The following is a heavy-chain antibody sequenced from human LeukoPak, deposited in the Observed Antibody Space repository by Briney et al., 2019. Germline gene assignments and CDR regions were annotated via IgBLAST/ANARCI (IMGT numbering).Heavy chain of an antibody. V-gene: IGHV3-23*01. CDR1: GFIFSLHV. Sequence: VGALRLSRVARGFIFSLHVMSSVRPAPGEGVGWVSTSCLESVHIHCADSLQRGVTLSRDNSRNTLDLQMDNLRVDNTAVYYCAKGDDIGKHPTRAYYFDIWGQGTLVTVSS. CDR3: AKGDDIGKHPTRAYYFDI. D-gene: IGHD5-24*01. CDR2: SCLESVHI. J-gene: IGHJ4*02.